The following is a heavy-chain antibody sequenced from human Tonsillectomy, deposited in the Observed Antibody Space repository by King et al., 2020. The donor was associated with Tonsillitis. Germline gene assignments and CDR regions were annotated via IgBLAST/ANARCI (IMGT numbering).Heavy chain of an antibody. V-gene: IGHV1-2*02. D-gene: IGHD1-26*01. J-gene: IGHJ4*02. CDR3: ARVESGELLPSSPLDF. Sequence: QLVQSGAEVKKPGASVKVSCKASGYTFTDYYMHWVRQAPGQGLEWMGWINPNTGGTNYAQKFLGRVTMTRDTSISAAYMELNRLRSDDAAVCYCARVESGELLPSSPLDFWGRGTLVTVSS. CDR1: GYTFTDYY. CDR2: INPNTGGT.